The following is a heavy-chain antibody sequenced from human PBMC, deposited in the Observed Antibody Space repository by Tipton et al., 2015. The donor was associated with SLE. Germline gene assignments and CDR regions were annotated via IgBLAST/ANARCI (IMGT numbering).Heavy chain of an antibody. J-gene: IGHJ4*02. D-gene: IGHD3-16*02. CDR1: GYTFTSYG. V-gene: IGHV1-18*01. CDR3: ARALDSYYDYIWGSYRHNLFDY. CDR2: ISAYNGNT. Sequence: QLVQSGAEVKKPGASVKVSCKASGYTFTSYGISWVRQAPGQGLEWMGWISAYNGNTNYAQKLQGRVTMTTDTSTSTAYMELRSLRSDDTAVYYCARALDSYYDYIWGSYRHNLFDYWGQGTLVTVSS.